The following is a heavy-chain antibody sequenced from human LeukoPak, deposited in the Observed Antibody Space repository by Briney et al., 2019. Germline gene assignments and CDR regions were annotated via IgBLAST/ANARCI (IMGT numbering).Heavy chain of an antibody. J-gene: IGHJ3*02. CDR1: GGSFSGYY. D-gene: IGHD4-17*01. Sequence: PSETLSLTCAVYGGSFSGYYWSWIRQPPGKGLEWIGYIYYSGSTNYNPSLKSRVTISVDTSKNQFSLKLSSVTAADTAVYYRARTYYHGDLGDDAFDIWGQGTMVTVSS. CDR3: ARTYYHGDLGDDAFDI. V-gene: IGHV4-59*01. CDR2: IYYSGST.